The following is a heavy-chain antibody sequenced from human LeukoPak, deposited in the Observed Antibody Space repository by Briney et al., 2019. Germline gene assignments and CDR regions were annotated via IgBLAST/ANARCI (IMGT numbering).Heavy chain of an antibody. D-gene: IGHD3-10*01. V-gene: IGHV3-23*01. J-gene: IGHJ4*02. CDR3: AKDHWGAIRGEFDY. CDR1: GFTFSSYA. CDR2: MSGSGGST. Sequence: PGGSLRLSCAASGFTFSSYAMSWVRQAPGKGLEWVSAMSGSGGSTYYADSVKGRFTISRDNSKNTLYLQTNSLRAEDTAVYFCAKDHWGAIRGEFDYWGQGTLVTVSS.